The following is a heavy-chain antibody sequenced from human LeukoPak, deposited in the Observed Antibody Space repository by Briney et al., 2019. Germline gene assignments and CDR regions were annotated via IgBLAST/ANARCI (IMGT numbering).Heavy chain of an antibody. D-gene: IGHD3-22*01. CDR1: GGSISSYH. CDR3: ARLVADSSGYYDQYYYYYYGMDV. CDR2: IYYSGST. Sequence: PSETLSLTCTVSGGSISSYHWSWIRQPPGKGLEWIGYIYYSGSTNYNPSLKSRVTISVDTSKNQFSLKLSSVTAADTAVYYCARLVADSSGYYDQYYYYYYGMDVWGQGTTVTVSS. V-gene: IGHV4-59*01. J-gene: IGHJ6*02.